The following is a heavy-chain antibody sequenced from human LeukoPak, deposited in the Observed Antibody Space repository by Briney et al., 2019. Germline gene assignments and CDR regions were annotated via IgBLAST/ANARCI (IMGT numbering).Heavy chain of an antibody. D-gene: IGHD3/OR15-3a*01. Sequence: PSETLSLTCTVSTGSINEHYWGWVRQTAGKGLEWVGGIYLSFNSHYNPSLKRRVTMSVEESKTQISLQLRSVTAADTAVYYCARVGGLSAYYYYMDVWGKGTTVTVS. CDR3: ARVGGLSAYYYYMDV. J-gene: IGHJ6*03. CDR1: TGSINEHY. CDR2: IYLSFNS. V-gene: IGHV4-4*07.